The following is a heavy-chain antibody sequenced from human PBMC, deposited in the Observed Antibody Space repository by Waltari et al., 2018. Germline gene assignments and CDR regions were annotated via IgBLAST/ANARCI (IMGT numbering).Heavy chain of an antibody. CDR2: IYSGGST. CDR3: ARIGFSSFDY. D-gene: IGHD2-21*01. Sequence: GGSLRLSCAAVGFTVSSNYMSGVRQAPGKGLEWVSVIYSGGSTYYADSVKGRFTISRDNSKNTLYLQMNSLRAEDTAVYYCARIGFSSFDYWGQGTLVTVSS. V-gene: IGHV3-53*01. CDR1: GFTVSSNY. J-gene: IGHJ4*02.